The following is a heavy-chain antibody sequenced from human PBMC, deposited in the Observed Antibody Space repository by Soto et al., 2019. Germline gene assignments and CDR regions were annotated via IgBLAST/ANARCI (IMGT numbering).Heavy chain of an antibody. CDR3: ASVPGYCSGGSCAYSFDI. CDR1: GYTFTSYG. Sequence: QVQLVQSGAEVKKPGASVKVSCKASGYTFTSYGISWVRQAPGQGLEWMGWVSAYNGNTNYAQKLQRRVTMTTDAATSTAYMELRSLTAYDTAVNYCASVPGYCSGGSCAYSFDICGQGTTVAVSS. V-gene: IGHV1-18*01. J-gene: IGHJ3*02. CDR2: VSAYNGNT. D-gene: IGHD2-15*01.